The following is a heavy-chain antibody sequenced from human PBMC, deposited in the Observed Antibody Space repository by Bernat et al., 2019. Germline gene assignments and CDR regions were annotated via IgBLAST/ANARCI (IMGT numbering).Heavy chain of an antibody. V-gene: IGHV3-30*18. Sequence: QVQLVESGGGVVQPGRSLRLSCAASGFTFSSYGMHWVRQAPGKGLEWVAVISYDGSNKYYADSVKGRFTISRDNSKNTLYLQMNSLRAEDTAVYYCAKDADFREYDSSGYYCDCWGQVTLVTVSS. J-gene: IGHJ4*02. CDR1: GFTFSSYG. CDR3: AKDADFREYDSSGYYCDC. CDR2: ISYDGSNK. D-gene: IGHD3-22*01.